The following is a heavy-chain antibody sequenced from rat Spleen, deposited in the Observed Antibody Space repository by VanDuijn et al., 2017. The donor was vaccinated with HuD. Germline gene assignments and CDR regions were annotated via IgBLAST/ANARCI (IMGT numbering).Heavy chain of an antibody. CDR3: VRQGTSGYSTWFTY. D-gene: IGHD4-3*01. Sequence: EVQLVESGGGLVQPGRSLKLSCEASGFTFNKYWMAWIRQVPGKGLEWIASIINIGGGTYYPDSVKGRFTISRDKAKSTLYLQMDSLRSEDTATYYCVRQGTSGYSTWFTYWGQGTLVTLSS. J-gene: IGHJ3*01. CDR2: IINIGGGT. V-gene: IGHV5-31*01. CDR1: GFTFNKYW.